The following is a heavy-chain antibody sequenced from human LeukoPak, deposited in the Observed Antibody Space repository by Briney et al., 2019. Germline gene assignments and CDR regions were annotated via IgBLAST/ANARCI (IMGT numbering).Heavy chain of an antibody. CDR1: GGTFSSYA. D-gene: IGHD2-2*01. CDR2: IIPIFGTA. V-gene: IGHV1-69*13. CDR3: ARDEGYCSSTSCYLFDY. Sequence: SVKVSCKASGGTFSSYAISWVRQAPGQGLGWMGGIIPIFGTANYAQKFQGRVTITADESTSTAYMELCSLRSEDTAVYYCARDEGYCSSTSCYLFDYWGQGTLVTVSS. J-gene: IGHJ4*02.